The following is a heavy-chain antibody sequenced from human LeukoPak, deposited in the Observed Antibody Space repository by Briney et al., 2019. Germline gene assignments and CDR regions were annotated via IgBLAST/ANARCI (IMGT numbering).Heavy chain of an antibody. D-gene: IGHD1-26*01. J-gene: IGHJ4*02. V-gene: IGHV3-30*02. CDR3: ARDQNRREVGAFYNKGFDY. CDR1: GFIFSSYG. CDR2: IRNDGSKT. Sequence: GGSLRLSCAASGFIFSSYGMHWVRQAPGKGLEWVAFIRNDGSKTYYADSVRGRFTISRDNSKNTLYLQMNSLRAEDTAVYYCARDQNRREVGAFYNKGFDYWGQGTLVTVSS.